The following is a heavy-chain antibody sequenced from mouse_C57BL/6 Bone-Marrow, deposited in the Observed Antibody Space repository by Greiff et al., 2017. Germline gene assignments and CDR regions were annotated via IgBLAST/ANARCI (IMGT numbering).Heavy chain of an antibody. Sequence: EVMLVESGGGLVKPGGSLTLSCAASGFTFSSYAMSWVRQTPEKRLEWVATISDGGSYTYYPDNVKGRFTISRDNAKNNLYLQMSHLKSEDTAMYYCSRDGARYWYVDVWGTGTTVTVSS. J-gene: IGHJ1*03. CDR2: ISDGGSYT. V-gene: IGHV5-4*01. CDR3: SRDGARYWYVDV. CDR1: GFTFSSYA.